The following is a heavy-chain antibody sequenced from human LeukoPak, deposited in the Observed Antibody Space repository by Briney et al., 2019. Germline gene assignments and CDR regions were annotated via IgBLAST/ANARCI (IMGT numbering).Heavy chain of an antibody. Sequence: ASVKVSYKASGYTFTSYYMHWVRQAPGQGLEWMGIINPSGGSTSYAQKFQGRVTMTRDMSTSTVYMGLSSLRSEDTAVYYCARDQDRRDYGDYAGVFDPWGQGTLVTVSS. CDR3: ARDQDRRDYGDYAGVFDP. CDR1: GYTFTSYY. CDR2: INPSGGST. V-gene: IGHV1-46*01. D-gene: IGHD4-17*01. J-gene: IGHJ5*02.